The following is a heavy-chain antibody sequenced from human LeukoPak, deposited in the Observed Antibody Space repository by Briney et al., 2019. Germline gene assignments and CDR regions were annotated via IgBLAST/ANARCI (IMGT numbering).Heavy chain of an antibody. CDR1: GYTFTSYD. CDR2: MNPNSGNT. J-gene: IGHJ4*02. Sequence: GASVKVSCKASGYTFTSYDINWVRQATGQGLEWMGWMNPNSGNTGYAQKFLGRVTITRNPSISTAYMELSSLRSEDTAVYYCARGVTDGSGNYPPDYWGQGTLVTVSS. V-gene: IGHV1-8*03. D-gene: IGHD3-10*01. CDR3: ARGVTDGSGNYPPDY.